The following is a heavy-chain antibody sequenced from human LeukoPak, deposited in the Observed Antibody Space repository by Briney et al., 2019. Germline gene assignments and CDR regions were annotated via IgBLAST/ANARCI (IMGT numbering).Heavy chain of an antibody. CDR2: VNHSGST. J-gene: IGHJ5*02. CDR1: GGSFSGYY. V-gene: IGHV4-34*01. Sequence: SETLSLTCAVYGGSFSGYYWSWIRQPPGKGLEWIGEVNHSGSTNYNPSLKSRVTISVDTSKNQFSLKLSSVTAADTAVYYCARGRSGSYLYRFDPWGQGTLVTVSS. D-gene: IGHD1-26*01. CDR3: ARGRSGSYLYRFDP.